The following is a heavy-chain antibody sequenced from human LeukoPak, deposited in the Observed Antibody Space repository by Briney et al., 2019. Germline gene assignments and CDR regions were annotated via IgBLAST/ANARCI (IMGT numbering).Heavy chain of an antibody. CDR3: ARDGAADGYNLDY. CDR1: GFTFSSYG. Sequence: GRSLRLSCAASGFTFSSYGMPWVRQAPGKGLEWVAVIWYDGSNKYYADSVKGRFTISRDNSKNTLYLQMNSLRVEDTAVYYCARDGAADGYNLDYWGQGTLVTVSS. V-gene: IGHV3-33*01. J-gene: IGHJ4*02. CDR2: IWYDGSNK. D-gene: IGHD5-24*01.